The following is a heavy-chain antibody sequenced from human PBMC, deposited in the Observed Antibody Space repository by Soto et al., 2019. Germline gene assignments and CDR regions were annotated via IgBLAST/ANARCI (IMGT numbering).Heavy chain of an antibody. D-gene: IGHD1-26*01. CDR1: GFTFSSYG. CDR2: IWYDGSNK. Sequence: QVQLVESGGGVVQPGRSLRLSCAASGFTFSSYGMHWVRQAPGKGLEWVTVIWYDGSNKYYADSVKGRFTISRDNSKNTLYLRMNSLRAEDTAVYYCARDDLNSGIYYYYGMDVWGQGTTVTVSS. V-gene: IGHV3-33*01. J-gene: IGHJ6*02. CDR3: ARDDLNSGIYYYYGMDV.